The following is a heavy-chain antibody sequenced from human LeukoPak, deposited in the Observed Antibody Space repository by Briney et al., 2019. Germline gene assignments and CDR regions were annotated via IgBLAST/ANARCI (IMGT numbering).Heavy chain of an antibody. J-gene: IGHJ4*02. Sequence: QPGGSLRLSCAASGFTFSDYWMSWVRQAPGKGLEWVANIKQDGSEKYYVDSVKGRFTISRDNAKNSLYLQMNSLRAEDTAVYYCARAYYYYDSSVHYFDYWGQGTLVTVSS. CDR1: GFTFSDYW. CDR3: ARAYYYYDSSVHYFDY. V-gene: IGHV3-7*01. D-gene: IGHD3-22*01. CDR2: IKQDGSEK.